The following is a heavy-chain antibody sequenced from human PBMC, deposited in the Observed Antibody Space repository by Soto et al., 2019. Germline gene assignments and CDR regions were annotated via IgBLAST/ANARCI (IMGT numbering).Heavy chain of an antibody. CDR2: ISYDGSNK. CDR3: AKDGGFVVVPAAAYYFHY. CDR1: GFTFSSYG. J-gene: IGHJ4*02. Sequence: QVQLVESGGGVVQPGRSLRLSCAASGFTFSSYGMHWVRQAPGKGLEWVAVISYDGSNKYYADSVKGRFTISRDNSKNTLYLQMNSLRAEDTAVYYCAKDGGFVVVPAAAYYFHYWGQGTLVTVSS. D-gene: IGHD2-2*01. V-gene: IGHV3-30*18.